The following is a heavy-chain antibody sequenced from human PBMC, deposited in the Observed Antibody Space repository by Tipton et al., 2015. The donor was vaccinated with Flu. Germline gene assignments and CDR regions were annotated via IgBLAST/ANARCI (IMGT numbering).Heavy chain of an antibody. J-gene: IGHJ4*02. Sequence: TLSLTCTVSGGSISSSSYYWGWIRQPPGKGLEWIGSIYYSESTYYNPSLKSRVTISVDTSKNQFSLKLSSVTAADTAVYYCASKVANWGVWEPLDYWGQGTLVTVSS. CDR3: ASKVANWGVWEPLDY. D-gene: IGHD7-27*01. CDR2: IYYSEST. CDR1: GGSISSSSYY. V-gene: IGHV4-39*07.